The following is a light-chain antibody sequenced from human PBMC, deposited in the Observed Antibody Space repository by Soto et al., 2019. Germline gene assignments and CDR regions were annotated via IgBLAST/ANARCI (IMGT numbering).Light chain of an antibody. V-gene: IGLV2-11*01. J-gene: IGLJ2*01. CDR2: DVT. CDR1: VGGHSS. CDR3: CSYVGGYTFVL. Sequence: QSALTQPRSVSGSPGQSLTISCSGDVGGHSSVSWYQQYPRKAPKLIIYDVTHRPSGVPDRFSGFKFGNTASLTISGLQPEDEADYHCCSYVGGYTFVLFGGGTKLTVL.